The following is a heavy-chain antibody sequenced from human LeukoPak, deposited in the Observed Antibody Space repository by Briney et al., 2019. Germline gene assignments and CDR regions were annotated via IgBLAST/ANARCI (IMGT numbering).Heavy chain of an antibody. CDR2: IIPIFGTA. CDR3: ASGYYYDSSGYYYFDY. D-gene: IGHD3-22*01. V-gene: IGHV1-69*13. J-gene: IGHJ4*02. Sequence: ASVKASCKASGGTFSSYAISWVRQAPGQGLEWMGGIIPIFGTANYAQKFQGRVTITADESTSTAYMELSSLRSEDTAVYYCASGYYYDSSGYYYFDYWGQGTLVTVSS. CDR1: GGTFSSYA.